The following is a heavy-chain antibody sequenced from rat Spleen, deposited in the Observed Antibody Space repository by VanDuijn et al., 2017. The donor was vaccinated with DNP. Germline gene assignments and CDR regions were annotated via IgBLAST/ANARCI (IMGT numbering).Heavy chain of an antibody. CDR2: ISYEGSSI. Sequence: EVQLEESGGGLVQPGGSLKVSCEASGFTFSDYNVAWVRQAPTKGLEWVASISYEGSSIHYGNSVKGRFTISRDTAKSTLYLQMNSLRSEDTATYYCARQDGYWGQGVMVTVSS. CDR1: GFTFSDYN. V-gene: IGHV5-22*01. J-gene: IGHJ2*01. CDR3: ARQDGY.